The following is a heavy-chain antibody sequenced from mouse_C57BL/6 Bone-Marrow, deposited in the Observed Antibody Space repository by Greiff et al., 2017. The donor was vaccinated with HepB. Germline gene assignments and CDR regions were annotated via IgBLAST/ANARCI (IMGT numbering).Heavy chain of an antibody. V-gene: IGHV1-64*01. CDR3: ARRPLYYGSSYFDY. Sequence: QVQLQQPGAELVKPGASVKLSCKASGYTFTSYWMHWVKQRPGQGLEWIGMIHPNSGSTNYNEKFKSKATLTVDKSSSTAYMQLSSLTSEDSAVYYCARRPLYYGSSYFDYWGQGTTLTVSS. J-gene: IGHJ2*01. CDR2: IHPNSGST. CDR1: GYTFTSYW. D-gene: IGHD1-1*01.